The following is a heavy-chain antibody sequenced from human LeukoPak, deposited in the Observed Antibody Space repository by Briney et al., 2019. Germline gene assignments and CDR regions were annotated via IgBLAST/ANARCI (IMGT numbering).Heavy chain of an antibody. V-gene: IGHV3-9*03. CDR2: ISWNSGSI. CDR1: GFTFDDYA. J-gene: IGHJ3*02. D-gene: IGHD1-26*01. Sequence: GGSLRLSCAASGFTFDDYAMHWVRQAPGKGLEWVSGISWNSGSIGYADSVKGRFTISRDNAKNSLHLQMNSLRAEDMALYYCAKGLYSGSYSAFDIWGQGTMVTVSS. CDR3: AKGLYSGSYSAFDI.